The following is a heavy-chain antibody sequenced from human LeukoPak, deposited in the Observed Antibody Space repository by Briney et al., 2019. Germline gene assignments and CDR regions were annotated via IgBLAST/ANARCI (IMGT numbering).Heavy chain of an antibody. V-gene: IGHV3-23*01. Sequence: TGGSLRLSCAASGFTFSNYWMHWVRQAPGKGLEWVSAISGSGGSTYYADSVKGRFTISRDNSKNTLYLQMNSLRAEDTAVYYCAKDIVVVTGIVDYWGQGTLVTVSS. CDR1: GFTFSNYW. D-gene: IGHD2-21*02. J-gene: IGHJ4*02. CDR3: AKDIVVVTGIVDY. CDR2: ISGSGGST.